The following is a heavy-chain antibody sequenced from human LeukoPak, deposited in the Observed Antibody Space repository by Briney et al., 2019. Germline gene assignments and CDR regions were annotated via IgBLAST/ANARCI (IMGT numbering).Heavy chain of an antibody. CDR1: GFTFSSDA. Sequence: GRSLRLSCAASGFTFSSDAMHWVRQAPGKGLEWVAFMSYDANVKRYADSVKGRFTISRDNSKNTVYLQMSSLRPEDTAVYHCAKDRSTTWACDYWGQGTLVTVSS. CDR3: AKDRSTTWACDY. D-gene: IGHD6-13*01. V-gene: IGHV3-30*18. J-gene: IGHJ4*02. CDR2: MSYDANVK.